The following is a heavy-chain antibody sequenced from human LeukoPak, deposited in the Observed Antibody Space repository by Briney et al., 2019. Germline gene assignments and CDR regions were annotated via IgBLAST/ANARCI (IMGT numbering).Heavy chain of an antibody. Sequence: SETLSLTCTVSGGSISSYYWSWIRQPPGKGLEWIGYIYYSGSTNYNPSLKSRVTISVDTSKNQFSLKLSSVTAADTAVYYCARAPTVTFFDYWGQGTLVTVSS. CDR1: GGSISSYY. V-gene: IGHV4-59*12. D-gene: IGHD4-17*01. CDR2: IYYSGST. J-gene: IGHJ4*02. CDR3: ARAPTVTFFDY.